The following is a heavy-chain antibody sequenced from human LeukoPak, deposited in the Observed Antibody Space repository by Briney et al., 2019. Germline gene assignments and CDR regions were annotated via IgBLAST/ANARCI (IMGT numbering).Heavy chain of an antibody. Sequence: GGSLRLSCAASGFIFSHYGLHWVRQAPGKGLEWVAVIWSDGSNTFYAGSVKGRFTISRDNSQNTLFLQMNSLRADDTAMYYCARDAQRGFDYSNSLQYWGHRTLVTVSS. J-gene: IGHJ4*01. CDR2: IWSDGSNT. CDR1: GFIFSHYG. V-gene: IGHV3-33*01. CDR3: ARDAQRGFDYSNSLQY. D-gene: IGHD4-11*01.